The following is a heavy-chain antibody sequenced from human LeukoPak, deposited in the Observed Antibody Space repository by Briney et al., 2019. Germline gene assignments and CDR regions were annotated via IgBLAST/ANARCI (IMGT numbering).Heavy chain of an antibody. J-gene: IGHJ4*02. CDR2: IKQDGSQK. D-gene: IGHD5-24*01. CDR3: ASAARQRWLQIDY. CDR1: GFTFSSYG. V-gene: IGHV3-7*03. Sequence: GGSLRLSCAASGFTFSSYGMHWVRQAPGKGLEWVANIKQDGSQKYYVDSVKGRFTISRDNAKNSLYLQMDSLRAEDTAVYYCASAARQRWLQIDYWGQGTLVTVSP.